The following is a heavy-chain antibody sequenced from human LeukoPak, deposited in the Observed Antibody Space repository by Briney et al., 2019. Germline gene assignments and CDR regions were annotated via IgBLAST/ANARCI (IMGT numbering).Heavy chain of an antibody. CDR2: ISNYNGNT. J-gene: IGHJ5*02. CDR3: ARSGDGHWFDP. Sequence: ASGKVSCKASGYTFSTFGTGWVRQAPGQGLEWMGWISNYNGNTNYAQKLQGRVTMTTDTSTSTAYMELRSLRSDDTAIYYCARSGDGHWFDPWGRGTLVIVSS. V-gene: IGHV1-18*01. D-gene: IGHD2-21*02. CDR1: GYTFSTFG.